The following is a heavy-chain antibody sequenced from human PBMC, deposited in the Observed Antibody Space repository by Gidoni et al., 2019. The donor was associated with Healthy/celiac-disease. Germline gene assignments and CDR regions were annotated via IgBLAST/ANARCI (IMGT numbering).Heavy chain of an antibody. CDR2: ISYDGSNK. CDR3: ARDSDTAMETGGKNPYYYYYGMDV. J-gene: IGHJ6*02. V-gene: IGHV3-30-3*01. Sequence: QVQLVESGGGVVQPGRSLRLSCAASGFTFSSYAMHWVRQAPGKGLEWVAVISYDGSNKYYADSVKGRFTISRDNSKNTLYLQMNSLRAEDTAVYYCARDSDTAMETGGKNPYYYYYGMDVWGQGTTVTVSS. D-gene: IGHD5-18*01. CDR1: GFTFSSYA.